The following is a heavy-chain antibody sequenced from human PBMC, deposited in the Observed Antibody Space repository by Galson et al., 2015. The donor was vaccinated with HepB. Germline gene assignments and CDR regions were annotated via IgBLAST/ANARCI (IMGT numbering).Heavy chain of an antibody. V-gene: IGHV3-74*01. CDR1: GFTFSSYW. Sequence: SLRLSCAASGFTFSSYWMHWVRQAPGKGLVWVSRINSDGSNTNYADSVKGRFTISRDNAKNTLYLQMNSLRAEDTAVYYCARVVADEHMDVWGKGTTVTVSS. D-gene: IGHD2-15*01. CDR2: INSDGSNT. J-gene: IGHJ6*03. CDR3: ARVVADEHMDV.